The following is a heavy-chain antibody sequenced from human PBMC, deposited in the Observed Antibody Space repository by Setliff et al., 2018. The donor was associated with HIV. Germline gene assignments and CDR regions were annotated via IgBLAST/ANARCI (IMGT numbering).Heavy chain of an antibody. D-gene: IGHD6-19*01. CDR2: IYHSGST. CDR3: ARAGSYSSGWSAPPTFDY. V-gene: IGHV4-4*02. J-gene: IGHJ4*02. CDR1: GGSISSSNW. Sequence: PSETLSLTCAVSGGSISSSNWWSWVRQPPGKGLEWIGEIYHSGSTNYNPSLKSRVTISVDKSKNQFSLKLSSVTAADTAVYYCARAGSYSSGWSAPPTFDYWGQGTLVTVSS.